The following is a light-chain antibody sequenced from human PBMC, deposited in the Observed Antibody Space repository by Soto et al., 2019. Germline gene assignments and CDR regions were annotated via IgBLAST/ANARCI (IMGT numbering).Light chain of an antibody. Sequence: QSVLTQPPSVSAAPGQKVTISCSGSSSDIGNNYVSWYQHLPGTAPKLLIYDSSKRPSGIPDRFSGSKSGTSATLGITGLQTGDEADYYCGTWGSGLSTYVFGTGTKVTVL. CDR2: DSS. CDR3: GTWGSGLSTYV. CDR1: SSDIGNNY. V-gene: IGLV1-51*01. J-gene: IGLJ1*01.